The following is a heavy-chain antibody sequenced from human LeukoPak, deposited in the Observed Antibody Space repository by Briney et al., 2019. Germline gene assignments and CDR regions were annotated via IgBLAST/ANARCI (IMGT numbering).Heavy chain of an antibody. V-gene: IGHV4-34*01. CDR2: INHSGST. J-gene: IGHJ6*03. CDR1: GGSFSGYY. CDR3: ARGLGYSYGYGDVRRNYYYMDV. D-gene: IGHD5-18*01. Sequence: SETLSLTCAVYGGSFSGYYWSWIRQPPGKGLEWIGEINHSGSTNYNPSLKSRVTISVDTSKNQFSLKLSSVTAADTAVYYCARGLGYSYGYGDVRRNYYYMDVWGKGTTVTVSS.